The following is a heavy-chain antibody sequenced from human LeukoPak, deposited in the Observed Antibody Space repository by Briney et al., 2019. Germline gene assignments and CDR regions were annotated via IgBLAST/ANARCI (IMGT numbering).Heavy chain of an antibody. Sequence: ASVKVSCKASGFTFTSSAVQWVRQARGQRLEWIGWIVVGSGNTNYAQKFQERVTITRDMSTSTAYMELSSLRSEDTAVYYCAASSGYDSSGYSDYWGQGTLVTVSS. V-gene: IGHV1-58*01. CDR3: AASSGYDSSGYSDY. J-gene: IGHJ4*02. D-gene: IGHD3-22*01. CDR2: IVVGSGNT. CDR1: GFTFTSSA.